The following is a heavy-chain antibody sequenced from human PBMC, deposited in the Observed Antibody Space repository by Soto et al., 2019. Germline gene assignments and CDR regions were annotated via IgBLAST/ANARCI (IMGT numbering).Heavy chain of an antibody. J-gene: IGHJ5*02. D-gene: IGHD3-3*02. CDR1: GFTFSKFE. CDR2: ITGSGNAQ. V-gene: IGHV3-48*03. Sequence: SGGALVQPGGSLRLSCVASGFTFSKFEMIWVRQAPGKGLEWLSYITGSGNAQHYANSVRGRFTISRDNAKNSLYLQLSGVRVDDTAVYYCARVHEAGGIGWFAPLGQGTLFTVSS. CDR3: ARVHEAGGIGWFAP.